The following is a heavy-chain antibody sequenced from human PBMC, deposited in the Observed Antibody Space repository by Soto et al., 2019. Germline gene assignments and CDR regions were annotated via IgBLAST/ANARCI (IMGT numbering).Heavy chain of an antibody. CDR3: ASRDPGTSVDY. V-gene: IGHV4-4*02. Sequence: SETLSLTCAVSGGSFTSNNWWTWVRQPPGQGLEWIGEIYRTGSTNYNPSLKSRVTISLDKSENQFSLKVTSLTAAETAVYYCASRDPGTSVDYWGQGTLVTVSS. CDR1: GGSFTSNNW. CDR2: IYRTGST. D-gene: IGHD1-7*01. J-gene: IGHJ4*02.